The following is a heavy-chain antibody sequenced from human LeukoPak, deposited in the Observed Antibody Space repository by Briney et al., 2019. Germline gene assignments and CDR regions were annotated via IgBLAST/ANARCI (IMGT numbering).Heavy chain of an antibody. CDR2: ISGSSTYI. V-gene: IGHV3-21*01. Sequence: PGGSLRLSCAASGFTFSGYSMNWVRQAPGKGLEWVSSISGSSTYIYYAGSVKGRFTISRDNAKNSLYLQVSSLRAEDTAVYYCTSRGINCYDSGGFTYWGQGTLVTVSS. D-gene: IGHD3-22*01. J-gene: IGHJ4*02. CDR3: TSRGINCYDSGGFTY. CDR1: GFTFSGYS.